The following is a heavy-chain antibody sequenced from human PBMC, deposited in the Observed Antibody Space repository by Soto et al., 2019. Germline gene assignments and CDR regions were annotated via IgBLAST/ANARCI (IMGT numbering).Heavy chain of an antibody. CDR1: GGTFSSYA. CDR3: AREHRGEGDFDY. V-gene: IGHV1-69*13. J-gene: IGHJ4*02. CDR2: IIPIFGTA. D-gene: IGHD2-21*01. Sequence: SVKVSCKASGGTFSSYAISWVRQAPGQGLEWMGGIIPIFGTANYAQKFQGRVTITADESTSTAYMELSSLRSEDTAVYYCAREHRGEGDFDYWGQGTLVTVSS.